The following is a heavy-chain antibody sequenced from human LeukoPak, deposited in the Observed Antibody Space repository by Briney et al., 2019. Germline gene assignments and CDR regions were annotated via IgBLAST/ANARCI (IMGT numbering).Heavy chain of an antibody. D-gene: IGHD2/OR15-2a*01. CDR1: GYTFTGYY. J-gene: IGHJ4*02. V-gene: IGHV1-2*02. CDR3: ARIGGPNIDAPGIPDDY. CDR2: INPNSGGT. Sequence: GASVKVSCKASGYTFTGYYMHWVRQAPGQGLEWMGWINPNSGGTNYAQKFQGRVTMTRDTSISTAYMELSRLRSDDTAVYYCARIGGPNIDAPGIPDDYWGQGTLVTVSS.